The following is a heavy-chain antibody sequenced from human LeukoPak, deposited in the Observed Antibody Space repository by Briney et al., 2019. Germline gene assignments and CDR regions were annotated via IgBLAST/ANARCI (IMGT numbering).Heavy chain of an antibody. V-gene: IGHV4-39*07. CDR3: ARDREVRGVIIPYFDY. CDR1: GGSISSSSYY. J-gene: IGHJ4*02. Sequence: TSETLSLTCTVSGGSISSSSYYWGWIRQPPGKGLEWIGSIYYSGSTYYNPSLKSRVTISEDTSKNQFSLKLSSVTAADTAVYYCARDREVRGVIIPYFDYWGQGTLVTVSS. CDR2: IYYSGST. D-gene: IGHD3-10*01.